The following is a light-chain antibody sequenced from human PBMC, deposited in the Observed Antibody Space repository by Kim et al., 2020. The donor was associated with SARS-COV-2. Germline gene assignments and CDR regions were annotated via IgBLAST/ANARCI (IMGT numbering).Light chain of an antibody. V-gene: IGKV1-27*01. CDR3: QKYNAAPWT. J-gene: IGKJ1*01. CDR2: AAS. CDR1: QDISNY. Sequence: SASVGDRVTFTCRASQDISNYVVWYQQKPGKVPKVLIYAASALHSGVPSRFSGGGFGTDFTLTISSLQPEDVATYYCQKYNAAPWTFGQGTKVEI.